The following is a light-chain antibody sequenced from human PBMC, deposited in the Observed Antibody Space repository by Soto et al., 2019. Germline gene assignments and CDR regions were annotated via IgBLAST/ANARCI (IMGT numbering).Light chain of an antibody. V-gene: IGKV3-11*01. Sequence: EIVLTQSPATLSLSPGERATLSCRASQSVSSYLACYQQKPGQAPRLLIYDASNRATGIPARFSGSGSGTDFTLTISSLEPEDFAVYYCQQYGSSPLISFGQGTRLEIK. CDR1: QSVSSY. J-gene: IGKJ5*01. CDR3: QQYGSSPLIS. CDR2: DAS.